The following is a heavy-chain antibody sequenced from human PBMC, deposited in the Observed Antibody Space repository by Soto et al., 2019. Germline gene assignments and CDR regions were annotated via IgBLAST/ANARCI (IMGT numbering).Heavy chain of an antibody. CDR1: GGXISSSSYY. Sequence: SETLSLTCTVSGGXISSSSYYWGWIRQPPGKGLEGIGSIYYSVSTYYNPSLKSRVTISVDTSKNQFSLKLSSVTAADTAVYYCARSSSGSYFDYWGQGTLVTVSS. J-gene: IGHJ4*02. CDR3: ARSSSGSYFDY. D-gene: IGHD1-26*01. V-gene: IGHV4-39*01. CDR2: IYYSVST.